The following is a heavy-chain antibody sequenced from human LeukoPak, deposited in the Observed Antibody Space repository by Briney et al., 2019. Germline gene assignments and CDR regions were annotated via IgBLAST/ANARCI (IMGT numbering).Heavy chain of an antibody. CDR3: ARDRFGELDY. D-gene: IGHD3-10*01. Sequence: SETLSLTCTVSGASISSYYWSWIRQSPGKGLEWIGSIHYSGRSNDNPSLKSRVTMSLDTPKNQFSPKLTSVSVADTAVYYCARDRFGELDYWGQGARVTVSS. CDR1: GASISSYY. V-gene: IGHV4-59*01. J-gene: IGHJ4*02. CDR2: IHYSGRS.